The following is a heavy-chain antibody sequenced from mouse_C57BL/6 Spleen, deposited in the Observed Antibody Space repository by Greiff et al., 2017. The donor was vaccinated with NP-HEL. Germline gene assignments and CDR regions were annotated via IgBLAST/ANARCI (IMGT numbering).Heavy chain of an antibody. D-gene: IGHD2-4*01. CDR1: GYAFSSSW. Sequence: QVQLQQSGPELVKPGASVKISCKASGYAFSSSWMNWVKQRPGKGLEWIGRIYPGDGDTNYNGKFKGKATLTADKSSSTAYMQLSSLTSEDSAVYFCARYDYEGWYFDVWGTGTTVTVSS. V-gene: IGHV1-82*01. CDR3: ARYDYEGWYFDV. J-gene: IGHJ1*03. CDR2: IYPGDGDT.